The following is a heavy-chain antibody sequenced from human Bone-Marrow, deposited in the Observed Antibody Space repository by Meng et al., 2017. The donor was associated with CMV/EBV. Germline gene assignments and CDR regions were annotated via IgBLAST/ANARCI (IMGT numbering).Heavy chain of an antibody. J-gene: IGHJ3*02. CDR2: INPNSDNR. CDR1: GYTFSDYD. Sequence: ASVKVSCKASGYTFSDYDISWVRQAPGQGLEWMGWINPNSDNRGYAQKFQGRVTITRNSAISTAYMELSSLRSEDTAVYYCARRRQTDYDFWSGYSAPDAFDIWGQGTMVTVSS. CDR3: ARRRQTDYDFWSGYSAPDAFDI. D-gene: IGHD3-3*01. V-gene: IGHV1-8*03.